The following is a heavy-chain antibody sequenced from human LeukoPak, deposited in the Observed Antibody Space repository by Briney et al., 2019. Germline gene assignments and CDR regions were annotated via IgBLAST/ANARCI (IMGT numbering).Heavy chain of an antibody. D-gene: IGHD5-12*01. V-gene: IGHV3-21*04. Sequence: GGSLRLSCAASGFTFSSYSMNWVRQAPGKGLEWVSSISSSSSYIYYADSVKGRFTISRDNAKNSLYLQMNSLRAEDTAVYYCARDSTYSGYDSGGLDYWGQGTLVTVSS. CDR3: ARDSTYSGYDSGGLDY. CDR1: GFTFSSYS. CDR2: ISSSSSYI. J-gene: IGHJ4*02.